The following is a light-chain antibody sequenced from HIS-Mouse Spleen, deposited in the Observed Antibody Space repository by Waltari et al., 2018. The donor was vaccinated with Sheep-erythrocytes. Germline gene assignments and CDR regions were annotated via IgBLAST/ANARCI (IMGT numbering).Light chain of an antibody. CDR3: SAYPGSNSYA. CDR2: EVS. CDR1: SSDVGGYNY. V-gene: IGLV2-8*01. Sequence: QSALTQPPSASGSPGQSVTISCTGTSSDVGGYNYVSWYQQHPGKAPKLMIYEVSKRPSAVPDPSSGSKPGTTASLPVLGLQAEDKANYYCSAYPGSNSYAFETGTKVPVL. J-gene: IGLJ1*01.